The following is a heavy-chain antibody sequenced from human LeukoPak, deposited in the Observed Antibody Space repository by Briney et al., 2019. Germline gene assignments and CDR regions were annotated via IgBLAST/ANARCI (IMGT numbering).Heavy chain of an antibody. D-gene: IGHD3-22*01. CDR3: AKDRSDYYDSSGPEWFDP. CDR1: GFTFSSYS. CDR2: ISYDGSNK. J-gene: IGHJ5*02. Sequence: GGSLRLSCAASGFTFSSYSMNWVRQAPGKGLEWVAVISYDGSNKYYADSVKGRFTISRDNSKNTLYLQMNSLRAEDTAVYYCAKDRSDYYDSSGPEWFDPWGQGTLVTVSS. V-gene: IGHV3-30*18.